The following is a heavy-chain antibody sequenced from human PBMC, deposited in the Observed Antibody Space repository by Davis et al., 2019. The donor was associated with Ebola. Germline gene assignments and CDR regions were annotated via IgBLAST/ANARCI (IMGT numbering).Heavy chain of an antibody. J-gene: IGHJ6*02. CDR3: ARDVLGDSSGKPYYYYGMDV. CDR2: IYSSGST. CDR1: GGSLSSGDYY. V-gene: IGHV4-30-4*01. D-gene: IGHD3-22*01. Sequence: PSETLSLTCTVSGGSLSSGDYYWSWIRQPPGKGLEWIGYIYSSGSTYYHPSLKSLVTISVDTSKNQFSLKLSSVTAADTAVYYCARDVLGDSSGKPYYYYGMDVWGQGTTVTVSS.